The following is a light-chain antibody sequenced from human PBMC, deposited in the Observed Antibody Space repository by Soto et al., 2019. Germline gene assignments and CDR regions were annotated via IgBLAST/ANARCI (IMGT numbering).Light chain of an antibody. CDR1: SSDIGNYNY. CDR3: NSHAGRSNWGV. J-gene: IGLJ2*01. CDR2: EVS. V-gene: IGLV2-8*01. Sequence: QSALTQPPSASGSPGQSVTISCTGSSSDIGNYNYVSWFQQHPGKAPKLIIYEVSKRPSGVSDRFSGSKSGNTASLTVSGLQDEDEADYYSNSHAGRSNWGVFGGGTKVTVL.